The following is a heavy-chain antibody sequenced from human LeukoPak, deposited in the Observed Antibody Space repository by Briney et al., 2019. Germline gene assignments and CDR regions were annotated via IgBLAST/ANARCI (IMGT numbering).Heavy chain of an antibody. D-gene: IGHD3-22*01. CDR1: GFTFSSYS. V-gene: IGHV3-21*01. CDR3: ARDGYYDSSNDFDY. CDR2: ISSSRSYI. Sequence: GGSLRLSCAASGFTFSSYSMNWVRQAPGKGLEWVSSISSSRSYIYYADSVKGRFTISRDNAKTSLYLQMNSLRAEDTAVYYCARDGYYDSSNDFDYWGQGTLVTVSS. J-gene: IGHJ4*02.